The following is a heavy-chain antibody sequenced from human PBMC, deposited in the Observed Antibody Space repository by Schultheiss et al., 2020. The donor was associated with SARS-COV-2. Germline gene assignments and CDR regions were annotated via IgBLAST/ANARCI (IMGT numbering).Heavy chain of an antibody. CDR3: ARVAGDFWSTEYYFDY. CDR2: IYHSGST. D-gene: IGHD3-3*01. J-gene: IGHJ4*02. V-gene: IGHV4-59*01. CDR1: GGSMSTYY. Sequence: SQTLSLTCTVSGGSMSTYYWSWIRQPAGKGLEWIGYIYHSGSTYYNPSLKSRVTISVDTSKNQFSLKLSSVTAADTAVYYCARVAGDFWSTEYYFDYWGQGTLVTVSS.